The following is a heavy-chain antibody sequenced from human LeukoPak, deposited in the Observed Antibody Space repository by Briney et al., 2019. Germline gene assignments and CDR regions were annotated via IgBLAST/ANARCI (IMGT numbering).Heavy chain of an antibody. CDR3: AKEPRIVAETGG. V-gene: IGHV3-20*04. Sequence: QPGGSLRLSCAASGFTFDDYGMSWVRQAPGKGLEWVSGINWNGGSTGYADSVKGRFTISRDNAKNSLYLQMNSLRAEDTALYYCAKEPRIVAETGGWGQGTLVTVSS. D-gene: IGHD6-13*01. J-gene: IGHJ4*02. CDR2: INWNGGST. CDR1: GFTFDDYG.